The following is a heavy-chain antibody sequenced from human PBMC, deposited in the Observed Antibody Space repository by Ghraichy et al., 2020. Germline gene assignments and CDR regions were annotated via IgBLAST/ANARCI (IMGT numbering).Heavy chain of an antibody. J-gene: IGHJ4*02. CDR2: ISWNSGSI. CDR1: GFTFDDYA. D-gene: IGHD6-13*01. CDR3: AKDYSSSWYGGPDY. Sequence: GGSLRLSCAASGFTFDDYAMHWVRQAPGKGLEWVSGISWNSGSIGYADSVKGRFTISRDNAKNSLYLQMNSLRAEDTALYYCAKDYSSSWYGGPDYWGQGTLVTVSS. V-gene: IGHV3-9*01.